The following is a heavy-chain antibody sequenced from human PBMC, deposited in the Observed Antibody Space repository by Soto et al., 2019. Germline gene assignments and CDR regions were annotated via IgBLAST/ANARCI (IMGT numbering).Heavy chain of an antibody. Sequence: EVQLVVSGGGLVQPGGSLRLSCAASGFTVSSNFMSWVRQAPGKGLEWVSIIYSDGSTYYADSVKGRFTISRDNSKNTLYLQMNSLRADHTAVYYCASRRNPYGAYDYWGQGTLVTVSS. V-gene: IGHV3-66*01. J-gene: IGHJ4*02. CDR1: GFTVSSNF. D-gene: IGHD4-17*01. CDR2: IYSDGST. CDR3: ASRRNPYGAYDY.